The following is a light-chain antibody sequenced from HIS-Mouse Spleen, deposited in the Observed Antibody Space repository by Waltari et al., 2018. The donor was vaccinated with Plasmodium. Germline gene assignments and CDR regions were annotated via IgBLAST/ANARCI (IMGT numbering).Light chain of an antibody. Sequence: EIVLTQSPGTLSFSPGARATLPCRASQSVSSSYLAWYQQKPGQAPRLLIYGASSRATGIPDRFSGSGSGTDFTLTISRLEPEDFAVYYCQQYGSSPFTFGPGTKVDIK. CDR1: QSVSSSY. V-gene: IGKV3-20*01. J-gene: IGKJ3*01. CDR2: GAS. CDR3: QQYGSSPFT.